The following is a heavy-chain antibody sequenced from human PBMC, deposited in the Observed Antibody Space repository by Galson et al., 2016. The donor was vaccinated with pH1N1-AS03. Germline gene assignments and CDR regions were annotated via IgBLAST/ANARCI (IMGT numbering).Heavy chain of an antibody. V-gene: IGHV3-74*01. Sequence: SLRLSCAVSQFFVGGSWMHWVRRVPGKGLVWVSRINGDGTIANYAGSVEGRFTVSRDNARNTLFLQMDRLTGDDTGVYYCAIADYGSGRILDYWGQGTLVTVSS. CDR2: INGDGTIA. D-gene: IGHD3-10*01. CDR3: AIADYGSGRILDY. CDR1: QFFVGGSW. J-gene: IGHJ4*02.